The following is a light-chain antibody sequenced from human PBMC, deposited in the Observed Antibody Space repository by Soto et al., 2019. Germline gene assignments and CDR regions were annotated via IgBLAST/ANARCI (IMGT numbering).Light chain of an antibody. CDR1: RGIRND. CDR3: LQHNTYPYT. J-gene: IGKJ2*01. CDR2: AAS. V-gene: IGKV1-17*01. Sequence: DIQMTQSPSSLPASVGDRVTIICRASRGIRNDLGWYQQNPGKAPKRLIYAASSLDGGVPSRFSGSGSGTEFTLTISSLQPEDFATYYCLQHNTYPYTFGQGTKLEIK.